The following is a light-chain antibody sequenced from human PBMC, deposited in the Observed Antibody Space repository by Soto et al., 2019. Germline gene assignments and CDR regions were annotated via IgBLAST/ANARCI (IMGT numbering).Light chain of an antibody. V-gene: IGLV1-44*01. CDR2: RNN. Sequence: QAVVTQSPSASGTPGQRVAISCPGSSSNIGSNTVNWYQQLPGTAPKLLIYRNNQRPSGVPDRFSGSKSGTSASLAISGLQSEDEADYYCAAWDDSLNGVVFGGGTKLTVL. CDR1: SSNIGSNT. J-gene: IGLJ2*01. CDR3: AAWDDSLNGVV.